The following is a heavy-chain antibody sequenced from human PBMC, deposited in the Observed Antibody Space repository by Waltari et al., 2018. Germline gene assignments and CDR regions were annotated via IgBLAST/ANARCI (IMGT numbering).Heavy chain of an antibody. V-gene: IGHV3-30*18. CDR2: TSNFGTEQ. J-gene: IGHJ6*02. D-gene: IGHD1-1*01. Sequence: QAQLVQSGGGVGRPGRSLRLACVCSGFSFGRYGMHWVRQAPGKGMEWLAFTSNFGTEQDDAESVKGRFSITRDNSKNTLYLQMDSLRTEDTAVYFCAKDKLEVLSLYNYGMDVWGQGTKV. CDR1: GFSFGRYG. CDR3: AKDKLEVLSLYNYGMDV.